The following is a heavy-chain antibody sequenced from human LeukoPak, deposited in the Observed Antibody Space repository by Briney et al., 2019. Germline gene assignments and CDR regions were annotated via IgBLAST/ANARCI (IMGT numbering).Heavy chain of an antibody. D-gene: IGHD2-15*01. Sequence: QPGGSLRLSCAASGFTFSSYGMHWVRQAPGKGLEWVAVISYDGSNKYYADSVKGRFTISRDNSKNTLYLQMNSLRAEDTAVYYCAKGRLVVVAAEPQEFDYWGQGTLVTVSS. CDR1: GFTFSSYG. J-gene: IGHJ4*02. V-gene: IGHV3-30*18. CDR3: AKGRLVVVAAEPQEFDY. CDR2: ISYDGSNK.